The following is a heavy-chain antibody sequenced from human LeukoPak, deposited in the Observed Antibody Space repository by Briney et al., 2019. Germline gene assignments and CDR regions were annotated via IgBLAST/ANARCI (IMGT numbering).Heavy chain of an antibody. CDR1: GFTFSTYW. Sequence: GGSLRLSCAASGFTFSTYWMHWVRQAPGKGLVWVSRIDTGGNTTLYADSVRGRFTISRDNAKNTLYLQMNSLRPEDTAIYYCARVRSDYSSSSPPDYWGQGTLVTVSS. V-gene: IGHV3-74*01. CDR3: ARVRSDYSSSSPPDY. CDR2: IDTGGNTT. J-gene: IGHJ4*02. D-gene: IGHD6-6*01.